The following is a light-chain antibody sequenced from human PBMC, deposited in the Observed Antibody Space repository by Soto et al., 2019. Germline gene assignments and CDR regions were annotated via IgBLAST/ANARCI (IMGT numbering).Light chain of an antibody. CDR1: QSVTRS. Sequence: EIVLTQSPATLSLSPGERATLSCRASQSVTRSLAWYQQQPGQAPRILIYDASNRATGIPARFSGSGSGTDFTLTISSLEPEDFEVYYCQQRSNWPLTFGGGTKVEIK. CDR3: QQRSNWPLT. J-gene: IGKJ4*01. V-gene: IGKV3-11*01. CDR2: DAS.